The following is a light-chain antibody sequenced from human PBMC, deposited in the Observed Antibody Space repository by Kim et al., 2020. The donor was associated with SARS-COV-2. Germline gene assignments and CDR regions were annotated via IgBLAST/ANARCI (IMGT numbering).Light chain of an antibody. Sequence: ELTQPPSASGTPGQRVTISCSGGRSNIGSNVVNWYQQLPGTAPKLLIYSNDYRPSGVPDRFSGSKSGTSASLDISGLQSEDEADYYCAAWDDSLNGSVFGGGTQLTVL. CDR2: SND. V-gene: IGLV1-44*01. CDR1: RSNIGSNV. CDR3: AAWDDSLNGSV. J-gene: IGLJ3*02.